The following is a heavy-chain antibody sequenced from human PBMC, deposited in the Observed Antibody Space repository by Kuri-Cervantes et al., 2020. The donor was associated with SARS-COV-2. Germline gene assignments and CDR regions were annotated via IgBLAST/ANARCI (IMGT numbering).Heavy chain of an antibody. D-gene: IGHD2-2*01. J-gene: IGHJ4*02. Sequence: GESLKISCAASGFTFSSYAMHWVRRAPGKGLEWVAVISYDGSNKYYADSVKGRFTISRDNSKNTLYLQMNSLRAEDTAVYYCARSIVVVPAPFDYWGQGTLVTVSS. CDR1: GFTFSSYA. CDR3: ARSIVVVPAPFDY. V-gene: IGHV3-30-3*01. CDR2: ISYDGSNK.